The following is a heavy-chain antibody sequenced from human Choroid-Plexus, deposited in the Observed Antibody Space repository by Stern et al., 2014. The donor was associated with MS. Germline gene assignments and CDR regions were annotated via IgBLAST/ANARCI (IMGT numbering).Heavy chain of an antibody. J-gene: IGHJ4*02. CDR2: ISYDGSK. CDR3: AKDRQYLTFFFDF. CDR1: GFSFSSFG. Sequence: QMQLVQSGGGVVQPGRPLRLSCAASGFSFSSFGMHWVRQAPGKGLEWVALISYDGSKDYADSVKGRFAISRDNSKNTLYLQMNSLRAEDTAVYYCAKDRQYLTFFFDFWGQGSLFTVSS. D-gene: IGHD2/OR15-2a*01. V-gene: IGHV3-30*18.